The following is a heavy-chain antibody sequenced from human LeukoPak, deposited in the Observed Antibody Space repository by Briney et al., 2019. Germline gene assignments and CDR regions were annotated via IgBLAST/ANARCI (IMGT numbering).Heavy chain of an antibody. D-gene: IGHD3-22*01. V-gene: IGHV3-7*01. CDR1: EFTLSNYW. CDR2: IKQEGSET. J-gene: IGHJ4*02. Sequence: GGALRLSCTASEFTLSNYWMSWVRQAPGEGLEWGGKIKQEGSETYSVDSVKGRFTISRDNAKNSLYLQMNSLRAEDTALYYCARGGQYSGYYYFDYWGQGTLVTVSS. CDR3: ARGGQYSGYYYFDY.